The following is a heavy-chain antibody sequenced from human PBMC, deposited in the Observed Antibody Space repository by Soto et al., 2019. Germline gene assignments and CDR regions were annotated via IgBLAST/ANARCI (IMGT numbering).Heavy chain of an antibody. J-gene: IGHJ5*02. D-gene: IGHD2-2*01. CDR1: GGSFSGYY. Sequence: LSLTCAVYGGSFSGYYWSWIRQPPGKGLEWIGEINHSGSTNYNPSLKSRVTISVDTSKNQFSLKLGSVTAADTAVYYCARGREGYCSSTSCSGSWFDPWGQGTLVTVSS. V-gene: IGHV4-34*01. CDR2: INHSGST. CDR3: ARGREGYCSSTSCSGSWFDP.